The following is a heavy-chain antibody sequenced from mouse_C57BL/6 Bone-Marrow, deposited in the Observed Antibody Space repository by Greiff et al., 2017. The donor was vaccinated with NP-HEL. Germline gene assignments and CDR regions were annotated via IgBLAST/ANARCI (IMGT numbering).Heavy chain of an antibody. Sequence: VQLQQSGPELVKPGASVKIPCKASGYTFTDYNMDWVKQSHGKSLEWIGGINPNNGGTIYNQKFKGKATLTVDKSSSTAYMELRSLTSEDTAVYYCARVDYDAGWYFYVWGTGTTVTAST. V-gene: IGHV1-18*01. CDR2: INPNNGGT. CDR3: ARVDYDAGWYFYV. D-gene: IGHD2-4*01. CDR1: GYTFTDYN. J-gene: IGHJ1*03.